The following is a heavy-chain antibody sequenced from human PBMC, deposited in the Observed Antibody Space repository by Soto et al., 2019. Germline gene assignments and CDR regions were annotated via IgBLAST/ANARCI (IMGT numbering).Heavy chain of an antibody. CDR3: AAELGFGKLSVV. Sequence: QVQVVQSGVEVRRPGSSVKVSCKASGDTFKNCVISWVRQAPGQGLEGMGGMIPLFGTTDFAQRFKGRLTITTDESTTTAYMELSRLRSEDTATYYCAAELGFGKLSVVWGQGTTVIVSS. V-gene: IGHV1-69*01. J-gene: IGHJ6*02. CDR2: MIPLFGTT. CDR1: GDTFKNCV. D-gene: IGHD3-10*01.